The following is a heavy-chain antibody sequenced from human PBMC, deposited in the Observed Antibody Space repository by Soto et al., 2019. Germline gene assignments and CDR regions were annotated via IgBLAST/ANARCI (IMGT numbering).Heavy chain of an antibody. Sequence: PGGSLRLSCAASGFTFSNAWMNWVRQAPGKGLENVSAISSNGGSTYYANSVKGRFTISRDNSKNTLYLQMGSQRAEDMDVYYCARQGRAVSSYYFDYWGQGTLVTVS. D-gene: IGHD3-10*01. CDR1: GFTFSNAW. CDR2: ISSNGGST. CDR3: ARQGRAVSSYYFDY. V-gene: IGHV3-64*01. J-gene: IGHJ4*02.